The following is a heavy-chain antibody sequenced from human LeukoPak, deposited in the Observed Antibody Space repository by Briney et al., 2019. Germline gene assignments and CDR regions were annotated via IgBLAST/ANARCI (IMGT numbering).Heavy chain of an antibody. J-gene: IGHJ4*02. CDR2: IYTDGTMI. D-gene: IGHD1-14*01. CDR1: GFTLSAYW. Sequence: GGSLRLSCAASGFTLSAYWMNWVRQAPGKGLVWVSRIYTDGTMIIYADSVRGRFTISRDNAKNMLYLQMNSLRAEDTGVYYCVRDRRPGGDGNHSPLLGSWGQGTLVTVSS. CDR3: VRDRRPGGDGNHSPLLGS. V-gene: IGHV3-74*01.